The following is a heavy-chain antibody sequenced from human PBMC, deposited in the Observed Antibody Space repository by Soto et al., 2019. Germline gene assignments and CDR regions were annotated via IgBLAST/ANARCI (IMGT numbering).Heavy chain of an antibody. CDR2: IIPIFGTA. Sequence: QVQLVQSGAEVKKPGSSVKVSCKASGGTFSSYAISWVRQAPGQGLEWMGGIIPIFGTANYAQKFQGRVTITADDSTSTASMELSSLRSADTAVYYSASVLELHYYYGMDVWGQGPTVTVSS. D-gene: IGHD1-7*01. V-gene: IGHV1-69*12. CDR1: GGTFSSYA. J-gene: IGHJ6*02. CDR3: ASVLELHYYYGMDV.